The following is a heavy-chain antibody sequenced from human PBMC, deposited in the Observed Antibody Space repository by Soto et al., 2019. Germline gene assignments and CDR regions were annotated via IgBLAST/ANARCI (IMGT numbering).Heavy chain of an antibody. Sequence: QVQLVESGGGLVKPGGSLRLSCAASGFTFSDYYMSWISQAPGKGLEWVSYISSSSSYTNYADSVKGRFTISRDNAKNSLYLQMNSLRAEDTAVYYCARDHHRYSGYDYVDYWGQGTLVTLSS. CDR2: ISSSSSYT. CDR3: ARDHHRYSGYDYVDY. CDR1: GFTFSDYY. J-gene: IGHJ4*02. D-gene: IGHD5-12*01. V-gene: IGHV3-11*05.